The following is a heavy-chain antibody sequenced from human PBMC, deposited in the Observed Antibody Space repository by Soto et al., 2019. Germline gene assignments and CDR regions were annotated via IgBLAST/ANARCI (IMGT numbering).Heavy chain of an antibody. D-gene: IGHD5-18*01. CDR3: AREMDSALVTSYFDY. CDR2: IYHSGST. Sequence: QVQLQESGPGLVKPSGTLSLTCAVSGGSISSSNWWSWVRQPPGKGLEWIGEIYHSGSTNYNPSLTSRVTISVDKSKNQFSLKLSSVTAADTAVYYCAREMDSALVTSYFDYWGQGTLVTVSS. J-gene: IGHJ4*02. CDR1: GGSISSSNW. V-gene: IGHV4-4*02.